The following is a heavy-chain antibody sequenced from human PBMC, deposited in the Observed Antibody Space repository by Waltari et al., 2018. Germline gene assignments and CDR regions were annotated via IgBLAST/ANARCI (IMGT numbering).Heavy chain of an antibody. J-gene: IGHJ4*02. CDR1: GVSLSTSGVG. CDR3: AHRRTRETAGTDFDY. V-gene: IGHV2-5*01. CDR2: IYWNEDK. D-gene: IGHD1-1*01. Sequence: QITLKESGPTLVNPTQTLTLTCTLSGVSLSTSGVGVGWIRQPPGKAPEWLALIYWNEDKYYRPSLKSRLTITKDTSKNQVVLTMTNMDPVDTATYFCAHRRTRETAGTDFDYWGQGTLVTVSS.